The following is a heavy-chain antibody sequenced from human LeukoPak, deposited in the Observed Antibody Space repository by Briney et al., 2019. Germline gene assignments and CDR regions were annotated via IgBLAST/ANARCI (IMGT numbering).Heavy chain of an antibody. D-gene: IGHD3-22*01. CDR1: GGTFSSYA. CDR3: ARTYYDSSGYPI. CDR2: IIPIFGTA. J-gene: IGHJ3*02. V-gene: IGHV1-69*05. Sequence: GASVKVSCKASGGTFSSYAISWVRQAPGQGLGWMGGIIPIFGTANYAQKFQGRVTITTDESTSTAYMELSSLRSEDTAVYYCARTYYDSSGYPIWGQGTMVTVSP.